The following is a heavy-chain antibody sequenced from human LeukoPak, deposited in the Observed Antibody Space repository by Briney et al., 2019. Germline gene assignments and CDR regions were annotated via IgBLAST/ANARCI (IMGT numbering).Heavy chain of an antibody. CDR1: GYTFTSYG. D-gene: IGHD6-19*01. CDR3: AHSSGWEFDY. CDR2: INPNSGNP. J-gene: IGHJ4*02. Sequence: GASVKVSCKASGYTFTSYGISWVRQAPGQGLEWMGWINPNSGNPTYAQGFTGRFVFSLDTSVSTAYLQISSLKAEDTAVYYCAHSSGWEFDYWGQGTLVTVSS. V-gene: IGHV7-4-1*02.